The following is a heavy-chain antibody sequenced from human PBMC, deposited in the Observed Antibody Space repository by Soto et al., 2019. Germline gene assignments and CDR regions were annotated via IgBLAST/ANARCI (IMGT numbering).Heavy chain of an antibody. CDR1: GFTFSSYA. CDR2: ISGSGGST. Sequence: EVQLLESGGGLVQPGGSLRLSCAASGFTFSSYAMSWVRQAPGKGLEWVSAISGSGGSTYYADSVKGRFTISRDNSKNTLYLQMNSLRAEDTAVYYCAKDNYYDSSGYHELADAFDIWGQGTMVTVSS. CDR3: AKDNYYDSSGYHELADAFDI. V-gene: IGHV3-23*01. J-gene: IGHJ3*02. D-gene: IGHD3-22*01.